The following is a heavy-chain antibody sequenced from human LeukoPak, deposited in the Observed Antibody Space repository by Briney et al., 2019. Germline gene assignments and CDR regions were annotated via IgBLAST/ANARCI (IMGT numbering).Heavy chain of an antibody. CDR2: ISSSSSYI. CDR3: ARGERRFGELAGFDY. CDR1: GFTFSSYE. V-gene: IGHV3-21*01. Sequence: GGSLRLSCAASGFTFSSYEMNWVRQAPGKGLEWVSSISSSSSYIYYADSVKGRFTISRDNGKNSLYLQMNSLRAEDTAVYYCARGERRFGELAGFDYWGQGTLVTVSS. J-gene: IGHJ4*02. D-gene: IGHD3-10*01.